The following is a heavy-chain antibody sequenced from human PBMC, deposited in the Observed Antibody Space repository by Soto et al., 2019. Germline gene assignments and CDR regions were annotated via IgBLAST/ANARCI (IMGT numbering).Heavy chain of an antibody. Sequence: PGGSLRLSCSVSGLSFTTAWMNWIRQAPGIGLQWVGRIKGKNDGGTTDLTAPVKGRFSISTDDSSNTVYLQMNSLQTEETGGYYCVTDHCGPWGQGTLVIVAS. CDR1: GLSFTTAW. CDR3: VTDHCGP. V-gene: IGHV3-15*07. J-gene: IGHJ5*02. CDR2: IKGKNDGGTT. D-gene: IGHD2-21*01.